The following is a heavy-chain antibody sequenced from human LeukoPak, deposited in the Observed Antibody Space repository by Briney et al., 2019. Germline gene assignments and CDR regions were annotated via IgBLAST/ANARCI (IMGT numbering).Heavy chain of an antibody. CDR2: IYYSGST. CDR3: ARGIAAAGTGYFDY. CDR1: GGSISSYY. D-gene: IGHD6-13*01. V-gene: IGHV4-59*01. J-gene: IGHJ4*02. Sequence: SETLSLTCTVSGGSISSYYWSWIWQPPVKGMEWNGYIYYSGSTNYNPSLKSRVTISVDTSKNQFSLKLSSVTAADTAVYYCARGIAAAGTGYFDYWGQGTLVTVSS.